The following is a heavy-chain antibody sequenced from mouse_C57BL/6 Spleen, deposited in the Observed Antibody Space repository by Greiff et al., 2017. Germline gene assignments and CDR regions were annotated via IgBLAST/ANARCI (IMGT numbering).Heavy chain of an antibody. CDR2: INPNNGGT. J-gene: IGHJ4*01. V-gene: IGHV1-18*01. Sequence: VQLQQSGPELVKPGASVKIPCKASGYTFTDYNMDWVKQSHGKSLEWIGDINPNNGGTIYNQKFKGKATLTVDKSSSTAYMELRSLTSEDTAVYYCARLYYDYDGLDYWGQGTSVTVSS. D-gene: IGHD2-4*01. CDR1: GYTFTDYN. CDR3: ARLYYDYDGLDY.